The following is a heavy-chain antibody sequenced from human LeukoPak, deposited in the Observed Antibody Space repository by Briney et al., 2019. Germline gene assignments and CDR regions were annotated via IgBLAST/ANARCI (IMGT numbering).Heavy chain of an antibody. CDR1: GGSFSGYY. V-gene: IGHV4-34*01. J-gene: IGHJ4*02. Sequence: SETLSLTCAVYGGSFSGYYWSRIRQPPGKGLEWIGEINHSGSTDYNPSLKSRVTISVDTSKNQFSLKLSSVTAADTAVYYCASSTRSATVTTIDYWGQGTLVTVSS. CDR3: ASSTRSATVTTIDY. D-gene: IGHD4-17*01. CDR2: INHSGST.